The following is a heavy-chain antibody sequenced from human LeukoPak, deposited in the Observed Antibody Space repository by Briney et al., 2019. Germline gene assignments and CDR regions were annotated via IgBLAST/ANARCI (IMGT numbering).Heavy chain of an antibody. D-gene: IGHD5-18*01. V-gene: IGHV4-59*12. CDR3: AGRGYSYGYVAFDI. J-gene: IGHJ3*02. Sequence: SETLSLTCTVSGGSISSYYWSWIRQPPGKGLEWIGYIYYSGSTNYNPSLKSRVTISVDTSKNQFSLKLSSVTAADTAVYYCAGRGYSYGYVAFDIWGQGTMVTVSS. CDR2: IYYSGST. CDR1: GGSISSYY.